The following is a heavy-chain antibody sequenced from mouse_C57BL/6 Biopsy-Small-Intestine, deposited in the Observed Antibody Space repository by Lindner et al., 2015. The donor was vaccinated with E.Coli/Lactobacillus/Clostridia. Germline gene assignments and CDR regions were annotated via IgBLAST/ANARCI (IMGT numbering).Heavy chain of an antibody. CDR1: GYTVTELS. J-gene: IGHJ1*01. V-gene: IGHV1-18*01. CDR2: FDPEDGET. Sequence: SVKVSCKVSGYTVTELSMHWVRQTPGKGLEWMGGFDPEDGETIYAQKFQGRVTMTEDTSTDTAYMELSSLRSEDTAVYYCATRHFPYGSGSYRLYYNGLDVWGQGTTVTVSS. D-gene: IGHD2-1*01. CDR3: ATRHFPYGSGSYRLYYNGLDV.